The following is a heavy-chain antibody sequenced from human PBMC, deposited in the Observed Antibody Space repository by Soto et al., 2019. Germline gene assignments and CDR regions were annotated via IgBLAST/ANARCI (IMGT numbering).Heavy chain of an antibody. CDR2: IHSDGSST. V-gene: IGHV3-74*01. J-gene: IGHJ3*01. Sequence: EVRLVESEGGLVQPGGSLSLSCAASGFTFSYYWMHWVRQAPGQGLLWVSRIHSDGSSTTYADSVKGRFTISRDNAKNTVSLQMKRLRVEVTGVYFCARVDRGAFDLWGQGTMDTVSS. D-gene: IGHD3-9*01. CDR1: GFTFSYYW. CDR3: ARVDRGAFDL.